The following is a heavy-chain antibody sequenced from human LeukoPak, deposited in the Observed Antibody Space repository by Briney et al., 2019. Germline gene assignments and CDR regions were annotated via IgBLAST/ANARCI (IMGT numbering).Heavy chain of an antibody. Sequence: GGSLRLSCAASGFTFSSYSMNWVRQAPGKGLEWVSYISSSSSTIYYADSVKGRFTISRDSAKNSLYLQMNSLRAEDTAVYYCASKPRAGDYVYAFDIWGQGTMVTVSS. J-gene: IGHJ3*02. CDR2: ISSSSSTI. CDR3: ASKPRAGDYVYAFDI. CDR1: GFTFSSYS. D-gene: IGHD4-17*01. V-gene: IGHV3-48*01.